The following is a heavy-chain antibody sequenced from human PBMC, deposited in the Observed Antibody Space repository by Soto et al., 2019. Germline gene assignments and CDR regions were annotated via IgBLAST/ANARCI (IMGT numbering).Heavy chain of an antibody. J-gene: IGHJ4*02. CDR1: GFTFSSSW. V-gene: IGHV3-7*01. D-gene: IGHD5-18*01. Sequence: GGSLRLSCAASGFTFSSSWMNWVRQATGKGLEWVAGIKEDGSEKYYVDSVKGRFTISRDNAENSLYLQMNSLRAEDTAVYYCARDRGYSCFDYWGLGTLVTVSS. CDR2: IKEDGSEK. CDR3: ARDRGYSCFDY.